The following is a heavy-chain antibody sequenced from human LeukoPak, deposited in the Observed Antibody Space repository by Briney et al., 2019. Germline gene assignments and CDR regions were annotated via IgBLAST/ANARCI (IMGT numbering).Heavy chain of an antibody. CDR1: GGSFSGYY. V-gene: IGHV4-34*01. CDR2: IYYSGST. Sequence: PSETLSLTCAVYGGSFSGYYWSWIRQPPGKGLEWIGSIYYSGSTYYNPSLKSRVSISVDTSKNQFSLNLISVTAADTAVYYCARGTVGYCSGGSCQGWFDPWGQGTLVTVSS. J-gene: IGHJ5*02. CDR3: ARGTVGYCSGGSCQGWFDP. D-gene: IGHD2-15*01.